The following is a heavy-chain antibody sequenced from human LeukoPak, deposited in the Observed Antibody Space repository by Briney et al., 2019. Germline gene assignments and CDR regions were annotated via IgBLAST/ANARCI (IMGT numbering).Heavy chain of an antibody. CDR2: IHYSGKA. D-gene: IGHD3-16*01. CDR3: ARFGVDYDMGV. Sequence: PSETLSLTCTVPGGSISGYYWTWTRQPPGKGLEWIGQIHYSGKADYNPSLRCRITISVDTSKNQMFLKLSSLTAADTAVYYCARFGVDYDMGVWGQGTMVTVSS. V-gene: IGHV4-59*01. J-gene: IGHJ6*02. CDR1: GGSISGYY.